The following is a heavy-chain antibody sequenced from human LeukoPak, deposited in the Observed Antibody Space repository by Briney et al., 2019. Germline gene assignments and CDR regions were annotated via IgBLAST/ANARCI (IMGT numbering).Heavy chain of an antibody. CDR2: IYYSGST. CDR3: ARLYSSSSYGWFDP. D-gene: IGHD6-6*01. CDR1: GGSISSYY. V-gene: IGHV4-59*01. Sequence: SETLSLTCTVSGGSISSYYWSWIRQPPGKGLEWIGYIYYSGSTNYNPSLKSRVTISVDTSKNQFSLKLSSVTAADTAVYYCARLYSSSSYGWFDPWGQGTLVTVSS. J-gene: IGHJ5*02.